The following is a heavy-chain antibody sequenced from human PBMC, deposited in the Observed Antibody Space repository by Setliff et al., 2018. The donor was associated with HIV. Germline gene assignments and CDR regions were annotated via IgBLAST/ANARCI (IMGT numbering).Heavy chain of an antibody. V-gene: IGHV1-69*05. D-gene: IGHD5-12*01. CDR1: GGTFSTHA. CDR2: IIPIFGTT. Sequence: SVKVSCKAYGGTFSTHAINWVRQAPGQGLEWMGGIIPIFGTTHYAQKFQGRVTITTDESTNTAYMELGSLRSEDTAVYYCASVPMEYSGYNSDSGSYYYHYCLDVWGQGTTVTVSS. CDR3: ASVPMEYSGYNSDSGSYYYHYCLDV. J-gene: IGHJ6*02.